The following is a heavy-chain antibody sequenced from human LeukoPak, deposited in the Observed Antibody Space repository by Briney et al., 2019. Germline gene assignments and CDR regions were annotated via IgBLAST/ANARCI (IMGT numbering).Heavy chain of an antibody. CDR3: ASRLLWFGELMFDP. J-gene: IGHJ5*02. CDR2: VSYDGTDT. D-gene: IGHD3-10*01. V-gene: IGHV3-30*09. Sequence: GGSLRLSCAAPGFTFTNYAMNWVRQAPGKGLDWLATVSYDGTDTSYADSVKGRFAIFRDNSKDTLYLQMNSLRTEDTAVYYCASRLLWFGELMFDPWGQGTLVTVSS. CDR1: GFTFTNYA.